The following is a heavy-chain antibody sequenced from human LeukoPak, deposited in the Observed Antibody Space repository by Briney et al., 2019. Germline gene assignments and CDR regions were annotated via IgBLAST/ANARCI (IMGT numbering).Heavy chain of an antibody. V-gene: IGHV3-13*01. D-gene: IGHD3-3*01. CDR2: IGTAGDT. CDR1: GFTFSRYD. Sequence: GGSLRLSCAASGFTFSRYDMHWVRQATGKGLEWVTPIGTAGDTYYPGSVKGRFTISRDNSKNTLYLQMNSLRAEDTAVYYCAKDSYDFWSGCYEYFDYWGQGTLVTVSS. J-gene: IGHJ4*02. CDR3: AKDSYDFWSGCYEYFDY.